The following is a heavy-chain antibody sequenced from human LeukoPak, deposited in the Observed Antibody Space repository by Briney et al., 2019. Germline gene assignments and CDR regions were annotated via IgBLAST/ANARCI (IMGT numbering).Heavy chain of an antibody. CDR2: IRYDGSNK. CDR1: GFTGTSTS. J-gene: IGHJ3*02. CDR3: AKEQKGCGYPCAFDI. V-gene: IGHV3-30*02. Sequence: GGALRLSLAASGFTGTSTSMRWGRQAPGKGPGGGAFIRYDGSNKYYADSVKGRFTISRDNSKNTLYLQMNSLRAEDTAVYYCAKEQKGCGYPCAFDIWGQGTMVTVSS. D-gene: IGHD3-22*01.